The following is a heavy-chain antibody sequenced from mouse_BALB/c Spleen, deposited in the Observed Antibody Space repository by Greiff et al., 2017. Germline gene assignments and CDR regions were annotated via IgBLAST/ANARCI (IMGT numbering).Heavy chain of an antibody. CDR3: ARRGDYDEAWFAY. Sequence: VQLQQSGPELVKPGASVKVSCKASGYTFTSYDINWVKQRPGQGLEWIGWIYPGDGSTKYNEKFKGKATLTADKSSSTAYMQLSSLTSENSAVYFCARRGDYDEAWFAYWGQGTLVTVSA. V-gene: IGHV1S56*01. CDR2: IYPGDGST. CDR1: GYTFTSYD. D-gene: IGHD2-4*01. J-gene: IGHJ3*01.